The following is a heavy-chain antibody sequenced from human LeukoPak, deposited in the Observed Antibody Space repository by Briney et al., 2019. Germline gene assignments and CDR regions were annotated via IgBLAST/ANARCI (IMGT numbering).Heavy chain of an antibody. CDR1: GYSFTNYW. CDR3: AGARHGDYRWDY. D-gene: IGHD4-17*01. CDR2: IHSADSNT. V-gene: IGHV5-51*01. J-gene: IGHJ4*02. Sequence: GESLKISCKDSGYSFTNYWIGWVRQMPGKGLEGMGIIHSADSNTKYGPSFQGQVTISADKSISTAYLQWSGLKASDTAMYYCAGARHGDYRWDYWGQGTLVTVSS.